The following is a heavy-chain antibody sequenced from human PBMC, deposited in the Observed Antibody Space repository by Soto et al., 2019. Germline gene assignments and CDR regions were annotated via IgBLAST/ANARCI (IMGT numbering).Heavy chain of an antibody. J-gene: IGHJ5*02. CDR2: IYYSGST. Sequence: SETLSLTCTVSGGSISSSSYYWGWIRQPPGKGLEWIGSIYYSGSTYYNPSLKSRVTISVDTSKNQFSLKLSSVTAADTAVYYCARRGWELPLSPWGQGTLVTVSS. CDR1: GGSISSSSYY. CDR3: ARRGWELPLSP. D-gene: IGHD2-15*01. V-gene: IGHV4-39*01.